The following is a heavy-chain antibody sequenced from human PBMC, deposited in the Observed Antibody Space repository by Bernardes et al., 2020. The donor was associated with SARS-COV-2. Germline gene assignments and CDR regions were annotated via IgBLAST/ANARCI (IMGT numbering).Heavy chain of an antibody. Sequence: ASVKVSCKASGYTFIAYYVHWVRQAPGQGLEWMGWITPKSGGTTFAQNFQGRVTLTRDTSISTAYMELSRLKSDDTAMYYCVRGRRLLWFGEFFDAFDIWGKGTMVNLSS. V-gene: IGHV1-2*02. J-gene: IGHJ3*02. CDR2: ITPKSGGT. D-gene: IGHD3-10*01. CDR3: VRGRRLLWFGEFFDAFDI. CDR1: GYTFIAYY.